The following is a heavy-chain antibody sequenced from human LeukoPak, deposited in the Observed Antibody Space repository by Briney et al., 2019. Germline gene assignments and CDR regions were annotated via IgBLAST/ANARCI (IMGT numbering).Heavy chain of an antibody. CDR1: GFTFSSYG. Sequence: GRSLRLSCAASGFTFSSYGMHWVRQAPGKGLEWVAVIWYDGSNKYYADSVKGRFTISRDNSKNTLYLQMNSLRAEDTAVYYCARARWGRDGYTGDTFDYWGQGTLVTVSS. V-gene: IGHV3-33*01. J-gene: IGHJ4*02. D-gene: IGHD3-16*01. CDR3: ARARWGRDGYTGDTFDY. CDR2: IWYDGSNK.